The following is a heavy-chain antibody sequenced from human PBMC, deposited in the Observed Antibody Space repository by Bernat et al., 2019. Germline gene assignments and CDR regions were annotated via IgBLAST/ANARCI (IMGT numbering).Heavy chain of an antibody. CDR2: ISSSSSNI. CDR1: GFTFSSYN. CDR3: AREPTYLGVVM. V-gene: IGHV3-21*01. D-gene: IGHD3-3*01. J-gene: IGHJ4*02. Sequence: EVQLVESGGGMVKPGGSLRLTCAASGFTFSSYNMNWVRQAPGKGLEWVSFISSSSSNIHYADSVKGRFTISRDNAKNSLYLQMNSLRAEDTAVYYCAREPTYLGVVMWGQGTLVTVSS.